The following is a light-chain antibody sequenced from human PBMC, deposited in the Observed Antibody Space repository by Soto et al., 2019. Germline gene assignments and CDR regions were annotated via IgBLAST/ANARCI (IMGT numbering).Light chain of an antibody. CDR3: QQYYSTPQT. V-gene: IGKV1-8*01. J-gene: IGKJ1*01. Sequence: AIRMTQSPSSFSASTGDRVTITCRASQGISSYLAWYQQKPGKAPKLLIYAASTLQSGVPSRFSGSGSGTDFTLTISILQAEDVAVYYCQQYYSTPQTFGQGTKVDIK. CDR1: QGISSY. CDR2: AAS.